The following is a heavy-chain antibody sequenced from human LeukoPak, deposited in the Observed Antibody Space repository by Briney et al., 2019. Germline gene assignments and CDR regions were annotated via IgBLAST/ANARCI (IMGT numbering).Heavy chain of an antibody. V-gene: IGHV4-31*03. J-gene: IGHJ5*02. D-gene: IGHD3-10*01. CDR3: ARYDSGTFYKANWFDP. CDR1: GGSVNSGSYY. CDR2: IYYSGST. Sequence: NASETLSLTCTVSGGSVNSGSYYWSWIRQHPGKGLEWIGYIYYSGSTYYNPSLESRVTISLDTSNNHFSLKLSSVTAADTAVYYCARYDSGTFYKANWFDPWGQGTLVTVSS.